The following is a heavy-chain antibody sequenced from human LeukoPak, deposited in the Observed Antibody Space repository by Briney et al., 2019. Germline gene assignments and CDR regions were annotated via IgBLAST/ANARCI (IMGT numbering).Heavy chain of an antibody. J-gene: IGHJ4*02. CDR2: IRSKAYGGTT. CDR1: GFTFGDYA. CDR3: TRGGEGYCSSTSCYTPLG. V-gene: IGHV3-49*04. Sequence: HPGGSLRLSCTASGFTFGDYAMSWVRQAPGKGLEWVGFIRSKAYGGTTEYAAYVKGRFTISRDDSKSIAYLQMNSLKTEDTAVYYCTRGGEGYCSSTSCYTPLGWGQGTLVTVSS. D-gene: IGHD2-2*02.